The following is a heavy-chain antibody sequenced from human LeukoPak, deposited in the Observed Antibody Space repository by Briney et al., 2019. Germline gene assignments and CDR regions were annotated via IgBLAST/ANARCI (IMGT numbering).Heavy chain of an antibody. Sequence: PTVKVSCKVSGYPFTDYYMHWVTQAPGKGLEWMRLVDPEDGETIYAENSQGSVTITADTSTDTAYMEPSSLRSEDTAVYYCATSGGLDYWGQGTLVTVSS. CDR2: VDPEDGET. CDR3: ATSGGLDY. J-gene: IGHJ4*02. V-gene: IGHV1-69-2*01. CDR1: GYPFTDYY.